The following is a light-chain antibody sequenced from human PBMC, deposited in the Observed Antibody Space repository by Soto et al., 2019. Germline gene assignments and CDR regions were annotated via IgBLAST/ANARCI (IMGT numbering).Light chain of an antibody. CDR3: SSYTRSSPVV. V-gene: IGLV2-14*01. Sequence: QSALTQPASVSGSPGQSITISCTGTSSDIGGYKYVSWYQQHPGKAPKLMIYEVSNRPSGVSNRFSGSKSGNTASLTISGLQGEDGADYYCSSYTRSSPVVFGGGTKLPFL. J-gene: IGLJ2*01. CDR1: SSDIGGYKY. CDR2: EVS.